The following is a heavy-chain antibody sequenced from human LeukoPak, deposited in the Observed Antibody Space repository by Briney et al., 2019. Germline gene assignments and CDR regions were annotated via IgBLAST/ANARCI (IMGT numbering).Heavy chain of an antibody. Sequence: SETLSLTCTVSGGSISSYYWSWIRQPPGKGLEWIGYIYYSGSTNYNPSLKSRVTISVDTSKNQFSLKLSSVTAADTAVYYCARAPYGVDYYYYGMDVWGQGTTVTVSS. CDR3: ARAPYGVDYYYYGMDV. CDR2: IYYSGST. V-gene: IGHV4-59*01. CDR1: GGSISSYY. J-gene: IGHJ6*02. D-gene: IGHD3-10*01.